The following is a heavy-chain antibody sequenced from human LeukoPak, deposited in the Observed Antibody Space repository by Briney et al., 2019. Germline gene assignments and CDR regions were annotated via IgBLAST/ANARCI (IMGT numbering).Heavy chain of an antibody. J-gene: IGHJ6*02. Sequence: GSLILSCAASGFTFSSYWMSWVRQAPGKGLEWVANIKEDGSEKYYVDSVKGRFTISRDNAKNSLYLQMNSLRAEDTAVYYCARRPSSSWYLESYYYYYGMDVWGQGTTVTVSS. D-gene: IGHD6-13*01. CDR1: GFTFSSYW. CDR2: IKEDGSEK. V-gene: IGHV3-7*03. CDR3: ARRPSSSWYLESYYYYYGMDV.